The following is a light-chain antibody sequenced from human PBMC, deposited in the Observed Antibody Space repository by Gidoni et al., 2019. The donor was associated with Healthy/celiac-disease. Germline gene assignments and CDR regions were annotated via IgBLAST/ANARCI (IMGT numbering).Light chain of an antibody. CDR1: QSISSW. J-gene: IGKJ3*01. Sequence: DIQMTQSPSTLSASVGDRVTITCRASQSISSWLAWYQQKPGKAPKILIYKASSLESGVPSRFSGSGSGTEFTLTISSLQPDDFATYYCQQSSFTFGPGTKVDIK. CDR3: QQSSFT. CDR2: KAS. V-gene: IGKV1-5*03.